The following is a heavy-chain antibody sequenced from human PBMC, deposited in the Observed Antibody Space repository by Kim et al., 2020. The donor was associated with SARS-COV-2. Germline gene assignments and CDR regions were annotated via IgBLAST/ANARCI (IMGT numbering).Heavy chain of an antibody. CDR2: ISYDGSNK. Sequence: GGSLRLSCAASGFTFSSCAMHWVRQAPGKGLEWVAGISYDGSNKNYADSVKGRFTISRDNSKNTLYLQMNSLRVEDTALYYCARDPWSRPRGVTSSYYGMDVWGQGTTVTVSS. CDR3: ARDPWSRPRGVTSSYYGMDV. V-gene: IGHV3-30-3*01. J-gene: IGHJ6*02. D-gene: IGHD3-10*01. CDR1: GFTFSSCA.